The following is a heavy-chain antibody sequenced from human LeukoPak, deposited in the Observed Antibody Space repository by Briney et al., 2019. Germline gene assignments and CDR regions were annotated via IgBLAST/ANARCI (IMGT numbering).Heavy chain of an antibody. D-gene: IGHD6-19*01. CDR3: ARVGYSSGWRGFDY. Sequence: GGSLRLSCAASGFTVSSNYMNWVRQAPRKGLEWVSVINSGGSTYYADSVTGRFTISRDNSKNTLYLQMNSLRAEDTAVYYCARVGYSSGWRGFDYWGQGTLVTVSS. CDR2: INSGGST. CDR1: GFTVSSNY. V-gene: IGHV3-53*01. J-gene: IGHJ4*02.